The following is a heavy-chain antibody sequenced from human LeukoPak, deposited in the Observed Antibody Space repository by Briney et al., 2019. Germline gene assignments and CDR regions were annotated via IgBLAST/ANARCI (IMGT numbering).Heavy chain of an antibody. CDR2: INWNGGST. D-gene: IGHD2-21*02. Sequence: GGSLRLSCAASGFTFDDYGMSWVRQAPGKGLEWVSGINWNGGSTGYADSVKGRFTISRDNAKNSLYLQMNSLRAEDTAVYYCARDSAAYCGGDCSELQINFDYWGQGTLVTVSS. V-gene: IGHV3-20*04. CDR1: GFTFDDYG. CDR3: ARDSAAYCGGDCSELQINFDY. J-gene: IGHJ4*02.